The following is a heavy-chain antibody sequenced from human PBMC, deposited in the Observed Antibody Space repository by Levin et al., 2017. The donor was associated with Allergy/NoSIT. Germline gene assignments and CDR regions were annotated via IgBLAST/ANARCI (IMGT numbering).Heavy chain of an antibody. J-gene: IGHJ2*01. V-gene: IGHV5-51*01. D-gene: IGHD3-22*01. CDR3: ARREYSSGWYFPV. CDR1: GYSFATNW. CDR2: IYPGDSDT. Sequence: GESLKISCKASGYSFATNWIGWVRQMPGKGLEWMGIIYPGDSDTRYSPSFQGQVTISADKSISTAYLQWNSLKASDTAMYFCARREYSSGWYFPVWGRGTLVIVSS.